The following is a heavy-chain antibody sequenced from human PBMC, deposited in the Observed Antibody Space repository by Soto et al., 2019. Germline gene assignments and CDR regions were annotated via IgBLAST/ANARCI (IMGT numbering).Heavy chain of an antibody. J-gene: IGHJ5*02. D-gene: IGHD6-13*01. CDR1: GDSIDDTYW. Sequence: SETLSLTCFVSGDSIDDTYWWSWVRQAPGKGLEWIGEIFHTGGKSYMPSLRGRITISVDTSKNQFSLKLSSVTAADTAVYYCARAKKGIAAAENWFDPWGQGTLVTVSS. CDR3: ARAKKGIAAAENWFDP. CDR2: IFHTGGK. V-gene: IGHV4-4*02.